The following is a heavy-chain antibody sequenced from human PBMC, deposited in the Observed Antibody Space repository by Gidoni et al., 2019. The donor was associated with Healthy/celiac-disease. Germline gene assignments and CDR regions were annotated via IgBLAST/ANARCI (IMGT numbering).Heavy chain of an antibody. V-gene: IGHV4-59*01. CDR1: GGSISSYY. D-gene: IGHD1-7*01. J-gene: IGHJ3*02. Sequence: QVQLQESGPGLVKPSETLSLTCTVSGGSISSYYWSWIRQPPGKGLEWIGYIYYSGSTNYNPALKSRVTISVDTSKNQFSLKLSSVTAADTAVYSCARWELGEDDAFDIWGQGTMVTVSS. CDR3: ARWELGEDDAFDI. CDR2: IYYSGST.